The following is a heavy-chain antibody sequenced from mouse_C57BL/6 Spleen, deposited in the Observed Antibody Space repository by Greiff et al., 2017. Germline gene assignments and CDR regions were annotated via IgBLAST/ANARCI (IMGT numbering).Heavy chain of an antibody. V-gene: IGHV1-55*01. CDR3: TRGVDYSMDY. CDR1: GYTFTSYW. CDR2: IYPGSGST. J-gene: IGHJ4*01. Sequence: QVQLQPPGAELVKPGASVKMSCKASGYTFTSYWITWVKQRPGQGLEWIGDIYPGSGSTNYNEKFKSKATLTVDTSSSTAYMQISSLTSEDYAVYYCTRGVDYSMDYWGQGTSVTVSS.